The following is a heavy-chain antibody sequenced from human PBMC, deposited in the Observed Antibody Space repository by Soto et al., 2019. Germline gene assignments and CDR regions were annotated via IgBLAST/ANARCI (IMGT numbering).Heavy chain of an antibody. J-gene: IGHJ4*02. CDR2: IYWNDDK. D-gene: IGHD3-3*01. V-gene: IGHV2-5*01. CDR1: GFSLSNKGVG. Sequence: PAETRALTGSFSGFSLSNKGVGVGWIRQPPGKALEWLALIYWNDDKRYSPSLKSRLTITKDTSKNQVVLTMTNMEPVDTATYHCAHSAELWSGWSYWGQGTPVT. CDR3: AHSAELWSGWSY.